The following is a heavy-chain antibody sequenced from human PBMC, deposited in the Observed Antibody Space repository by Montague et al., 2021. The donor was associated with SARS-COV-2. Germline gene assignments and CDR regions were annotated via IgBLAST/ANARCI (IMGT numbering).Heavy chain of an antibody. Sequence: SETLSLTCAVSGGSISISNWWSWVRQSPGKGLEWIGEISESGRTNYNPSLESRVTISVDKSKKHFSLNLSSVTAADTAVYYCARVGGYVNSPPLWGQGTLVTVSS. J-gene: IGHJ4*02. CDR1: GGSISISNW. CDR3: ARVGGYVNSPPL. D-gene: IGHD4-23*01. CDR2: ISESGRT. V-gene: IGHV4-4*02.